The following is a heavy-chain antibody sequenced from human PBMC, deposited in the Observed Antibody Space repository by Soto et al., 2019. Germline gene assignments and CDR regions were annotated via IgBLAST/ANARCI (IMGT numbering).Heavy chain of an antibody. CDR3: AKGCNTSP. J-gene: IGHJ5*02. V-gene: IGHV3-23*01. CDR1: GFTFSSYA. CDR2: ISNGGGGT. Sequence: EVQLLESGGGLVQPGESLRLSCAASGFTFSSYAMSWVRQAPGKGLEWVSGISNGGGGTFYADFVKGRFTISRDNSKNTLYLQMNSLRAEDTAVYYCAKGCNTSPWGQGTLVTVSS. D-gene: IGHD2-2*02.